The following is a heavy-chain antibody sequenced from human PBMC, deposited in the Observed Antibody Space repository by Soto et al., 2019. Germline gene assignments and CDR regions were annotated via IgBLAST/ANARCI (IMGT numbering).Heavy chain of an antibody. CDR1: GYSFTSYW. V-gene: IGHV5-51*01. D-gene: IGHD3-10*01. J-gene: IGHJ4*02. CDR2: IYPGDSDT. Sequence: PGESLKISCQGSGYSFTSYWIGWVRQMPGKGLEWMGIIYPGDSDTRYSPSFQGQVTISADKSISTAYLQWSSLKASDTAMYYCARPRAVWFGELLTYYFDYWGQGTLVTVSS. CDR3: ARPRAVWFGELLTYYFDY.